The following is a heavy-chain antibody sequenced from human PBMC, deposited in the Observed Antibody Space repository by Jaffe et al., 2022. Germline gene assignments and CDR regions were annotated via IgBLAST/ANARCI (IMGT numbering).Heavy chain of an antibody. CDR2: IIPIFGTA. CDR3: ARDTGQYDYGDYGGYWNRYYYYMDV. CDR1: GGTFSSYA. D-gene: IGHD4-17*01. J-gene: IGHJ6*03. Sequence: QVQLVQSGAEVKKPGSSVKVSCKASGGTFSSYAISWVRQAPGQGLEWMGGIIPIFGTANYAQKFQGRVTITADESTSTAYMELSSLRSEDTAVYYCARDTGQYDYGDYGGYWNRYYYYMDVWGKGTTVTVSS. V-gene: IGHV1-69*01.